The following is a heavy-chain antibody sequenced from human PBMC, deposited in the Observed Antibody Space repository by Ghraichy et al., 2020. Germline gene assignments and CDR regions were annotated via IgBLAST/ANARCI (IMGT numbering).Heavy chain of an antibody. D-gene: IGHD3-3*01. V-gene: IGHV4-34*01. CDR2: INHSGST. J-gene: IGHJ6*02. CDR1: GGSFSGYY. Sequence: SETLSLTCAVYGGSFSGYYWSWIRQPPGKGLEWIGEINHSGSTNYNPSLKSRVTISVDTSKNQFSLKLSSVTAADTAVYYCARDRRITIFGVGKWGMDVWGQGTTVTVSS. CDR3: ARDRRITIFGVGKWGMDV.